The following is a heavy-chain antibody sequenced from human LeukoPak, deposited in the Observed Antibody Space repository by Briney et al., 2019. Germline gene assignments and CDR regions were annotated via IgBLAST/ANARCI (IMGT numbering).Heavy chain of an antibody. Sequence: GRSLRLSCAASGFTFSSYGMHWVRQAPGKGLEWVAVIYYDGSNKYYADSVKGRFTISRDNSKNTLYLQMTSLRAEDTAVYYCARDVAFGGASYGMDVWGQGTTVTVSS. CDR1: GFTFSSYG. CDR2: IYYDGSNK. J-gene: IGHJ6*02. CDR3: ARDVAFGGASYGMDV. V-gene: IGHV3-33*01. D-gene: IGHD3-16*01.